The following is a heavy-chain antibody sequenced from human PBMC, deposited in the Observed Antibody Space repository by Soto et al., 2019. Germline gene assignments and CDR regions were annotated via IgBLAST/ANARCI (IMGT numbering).Heavy chain of an antibody. Sequence: KQSQTLSLTCAISGDSVSSNSAAWNWIRQSPSRGLEWLGRTYYRSKWYNDYAVSVKSRITINPDTSKNQFSLQLNSVTPEDTAVYYCARDPKSIAAAATTEYYGMDVWGQGTTVTVSS. CDR3: ARDPKSIAAAATTEYYGMDV. V-gene: IGHV6-1*01. CDR2: TYYRSKWYN. CDR1: GDSVSSNSAA. J-gene: IGHJ6*02. D-gene: IGHD6-13*01.